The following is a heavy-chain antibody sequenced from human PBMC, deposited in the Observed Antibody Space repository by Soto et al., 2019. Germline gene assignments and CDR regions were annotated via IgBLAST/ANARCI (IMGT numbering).Heavy chain of an antibody. J-gene: IGHJ4*02. D-gene: IGHD2-21*02. CDR1: GGSISRGGYS. V-gene: IGHV4-30-2*01. Sequence: SETLSLTCAVSGGSISRGGYSWSWIRQPPGKGLEWIGYIYHSGSTYYNPSLKSRVTISVDRSKNQFSLKLSSVTAADTAVHYCARASVVTALPPYFDYWGQGTLVTVSS. CDR2: IYHSGST. CDR3: ARASVVTALPPYFDY.